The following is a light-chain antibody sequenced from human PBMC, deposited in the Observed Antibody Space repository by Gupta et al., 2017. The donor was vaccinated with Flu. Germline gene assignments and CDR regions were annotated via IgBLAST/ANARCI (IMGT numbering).Light chain of an antibody. J-gene: IGKJ1*01. CDR1: QSISSY. Sequence: DLQMAPSPSSLSASVGDRVTITCRASQSISSYLNWYQQKPGKAPKLLIYAASSLQSGVPSRFSGSGSGTDFTLTISRLQPEDFATYYCQQSDSTLWTFGQGAKVEIK. CDR3: QQSDSTLWT. CDR2: AAS. V-gene: IGKV1-39*01.